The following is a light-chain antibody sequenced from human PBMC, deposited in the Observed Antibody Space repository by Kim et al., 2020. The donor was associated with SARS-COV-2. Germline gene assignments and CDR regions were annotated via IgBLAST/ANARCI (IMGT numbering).Light chain of an antibody. Sequence: ALVHTVRITCQGDSLRSNYASWYQQKPGQAPVLVIYGKNNRPSGIPDRFSGSSSGNTASLTITGAQAEDEADYYCNSRDSSGNHVVFGGGTKLTVL. CDR1: SLRSNY. CDR2: GKN. CDR3: NSRDSSGNHVV. V-gene: IGLV3-19*01. J-gene: IGLJ2*01.